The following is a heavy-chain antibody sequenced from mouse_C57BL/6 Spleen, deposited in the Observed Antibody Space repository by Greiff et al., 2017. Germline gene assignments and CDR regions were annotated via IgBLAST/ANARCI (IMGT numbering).Heavy chain of an antibody. D-gene: IGHD2-1*01. V-gene: IGHV3-1*01. Sequence: EVKLLESGPGMVKPSQSLSLTCTVTGYSITSGYDWHWIRHFPGNKLEWMGYISYSGSTNYNPSLKSRISITHDTSKNHFFLKLNSVTTEDTATYYCARAQFFYGPYAMDYWGQGTSVTVSS. CDR3: ARAQFFYGPYAMDY. J-gene: IGHJ4*01. CDR1: GYSITSGYD. CDR2: ISYSGST.